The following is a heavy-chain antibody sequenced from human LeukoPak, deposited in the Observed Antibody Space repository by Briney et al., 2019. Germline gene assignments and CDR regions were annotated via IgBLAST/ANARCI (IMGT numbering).Heavy chain of an antibody. CDR2: INPNSGGT. Sequence: ASVTVSSKASGYTFTGYYMHWVRQAPGQGLEWMGWINPNSGGTNYAQKFQGRVTMTRDTSISTAYMELSRLRSDDTAVYYCARDLSPFGVVIIGEENDYWGQGTLVTVSS. V-gene: IGHV1-2*02. CDR1: GYTFTGYY. CDR3: ARDLSPFGVVIIGEENDY. J-gene: IGHJ4*02. D-gene: IGHD3-3*01.